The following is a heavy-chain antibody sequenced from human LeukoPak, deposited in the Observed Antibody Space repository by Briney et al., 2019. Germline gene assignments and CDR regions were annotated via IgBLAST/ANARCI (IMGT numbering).Heavy chain of an antibody. CDR3: ARRYYDSSGYYTEFAN. Sequence: SETLSLTCTVSGGSISSDYWSWARRPAGKGLEWIGRIYTSGSTDYNPSLKSRVTMSADTSKNKFSLKVTSVTAADTAIYYCARRYYDSSGYYTEFANWGQGTLVTVSS. V-gene: IGHV4-4*07. CDR1: GGSISSDY. J-gene: IGHJ4*02. CDR2: IYTSGST. D-gene: IGHD3-22*01.